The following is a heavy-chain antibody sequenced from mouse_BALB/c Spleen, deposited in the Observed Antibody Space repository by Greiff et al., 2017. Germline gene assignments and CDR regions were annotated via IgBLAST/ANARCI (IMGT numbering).Heavy chain of an antibody. J-gene: IGHJ3*01. CDR3: ARRGYGNPFAY. CDR1: GFAFSSYD. V-gene: IGHV5-12-1*01. D-gene: IGHD2-10*02. Sequence: EVQLVESGGGLVKPGGSLKLSCAASGFAFSSYDMSWVRQTPEKRLEWVAYISSGGGSTYYPDTVKGRFTISRDNAKNTLYLQMSSLKSEDTAMYYCARRGYGNPFAYWGQGTLVTVSA. CDR2: ISSGGGST.